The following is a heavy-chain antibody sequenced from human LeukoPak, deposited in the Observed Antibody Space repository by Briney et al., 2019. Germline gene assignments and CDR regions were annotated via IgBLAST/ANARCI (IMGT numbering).Heavy chain of an antibody. V-gene: IGHV3-23*01. CDR3: AKNQNYYGSGSYPMDV. J-gene: IGHJ6*03. D-gene: IGHD3-10*01. CDR2: ISGSGKDT. Sequence: GGSLRLSCAASGFTFGGYAIYWVRQAPGKGLEWVSSISGSGKDTYYAASVKGRFTISRDNSKNTLYLQMNSLTAEDTAVYYCAKNQNYYGSGSYPMDVWGKGTTVTVSS. CDR1: GFTFGGYA.